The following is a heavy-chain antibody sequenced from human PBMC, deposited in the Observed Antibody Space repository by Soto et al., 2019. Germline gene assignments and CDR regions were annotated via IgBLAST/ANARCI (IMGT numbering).Heavy chain of an antibody. J-gene: IGHJ6*02. CDR1: GGSISSYY. CDR3: ARVDYDSALDGYYYGMDV. V-gene: IGHV4-59*01. CDR2: IYYSGST. Sequence: SETLSLTCILSGGSISSYYCSWIRQPPGKGLEWIGYIYYSGSTNYNPSLKSRVTISVDTSKNQFSLKLSSVTAADTAVYYCARVDYDSALDGYYYGMDVWGQGTTVTVSS. D-gene: IGHD3-22*01.